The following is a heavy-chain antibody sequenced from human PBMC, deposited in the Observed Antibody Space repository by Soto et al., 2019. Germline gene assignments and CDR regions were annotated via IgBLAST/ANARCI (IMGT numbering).Heavy chain of an antibody. CDR3: AKDPPYSGYDTYDAFDI. V-gene: IGHV3-23*01. Sequence: GGSLRLSCAASGFTFSSYAMSWVRQAPGKGLEWVSAISGSGGSTYYADSVKGRFTISRDNSKNTLYLQMNSLRAEDTAVYYCAKDPPYSGYDTYDAFDIWGQGTMVTVSS. J-gene: IGHJ3*02. D-gene: IGHD5-12*01. CDR1: GFTFSSYA. CDR2: ISGSGGST.